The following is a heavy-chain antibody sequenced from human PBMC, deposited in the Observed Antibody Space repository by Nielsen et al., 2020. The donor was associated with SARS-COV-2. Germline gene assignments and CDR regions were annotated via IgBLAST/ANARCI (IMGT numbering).Heavy chain of an antibody. CDR1: AFSFRVSA. D-gene: IGHD6-13*01. CDR3: ARSTSAAGNDY. V-gene: IGHV3-73*01. Sequence: GESQNLSCAASAFSFRVSAMHWVRQASGRGLEWVGHIRSTANSFATSYAVSVKGRFTISRDDSKNTAYMQMNSLKTEDTAMYYCARSTSAAGNDYWGQGSLVTVSS. J-gene: IGHJ4*02. CDR2: IRSTANSFAT.